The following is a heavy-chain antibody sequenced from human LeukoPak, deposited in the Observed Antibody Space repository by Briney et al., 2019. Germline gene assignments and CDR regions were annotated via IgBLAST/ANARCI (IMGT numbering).Heavy chain of an antibody. V-gene: IGHV3-74*01. CDR2: INSDGINT. CDR3: ARSLVVVVAATQADYFDY. D-gene: IGHD2-15*01. J-gene: IGHJ4*02. Sequence: GGSLRLSCAASGFTFSNYWMHWVRHAPGKGLVWVSRINSDGINTSYADSVKGRFTISRDNAKNSLYLQMNRLRAEDTAVYYCARSLVVVVAATQADYFDYWGQGTLVTVSS. CDR1: GFTFSNYW.